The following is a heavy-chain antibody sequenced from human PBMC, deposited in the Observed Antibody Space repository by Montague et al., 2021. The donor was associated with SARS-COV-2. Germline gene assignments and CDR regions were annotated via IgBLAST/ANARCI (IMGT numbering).Heavy chain of an antibody. CDR2: IDWENDR. Sequence: PALVKPTQTLTLTCTFSGFSLSTSGFSVNWIRQPPGKALEWLALIDWENDRYFHTSLRTRLTISKDTSKNQVVLTVTDVDPVDTATYYCARLNWFGGNAFDVWGQGTVVTVSS. CDR1: GFSLSTSGFS. J-gene: IGHJ3*01. D-gene: IGHD3-10*01. V-gene: IGHV2-70*01. CDR3: ARLNWFGGNAFDV.